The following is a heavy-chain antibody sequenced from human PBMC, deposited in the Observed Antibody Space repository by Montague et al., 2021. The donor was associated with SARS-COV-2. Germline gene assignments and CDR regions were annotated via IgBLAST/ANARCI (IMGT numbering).Heavy chain of an antibody. V-gene: IGHV4-61*02. Sequence: TLSLTCTVSGASISTGIYYWSWIRQPAGKGLEWIGRIRTTGHTDYNSSLESRVFMSVDTSTNQFSLSLTSVTAADTAVYFCARFGSGTLEFDLWGQGTPATVSS. CDR1: GASISTGIYY. CDR2: IRTTGHT. D-gene: IGHD1-26*01. CDR3: ARFGSGTLEFDL. J-gene: IGHJ4*02.